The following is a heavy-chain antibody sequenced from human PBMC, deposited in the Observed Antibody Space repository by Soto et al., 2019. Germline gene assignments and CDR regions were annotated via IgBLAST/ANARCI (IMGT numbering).Heavy chain of an antibody. D-gene: IGHD3-10*01. J-gene: IGHJ5*02. CDR3: ARHGDSDTMVRGVFDP. CDR2: IYYSGST. CDR1: GGSISSSSYY. V-gene: IGHV4-39*01. Sequence: QLQLQESGPGLVKPSETLSLTCTVSGGSISSSSYYWGWIRQPPGKGLEWIGSIYYSGSTYYNPSLKSRATISVDTSKNQFSLKLSSVTAADTAVYYCARHGDSDTMVRGVFDPWGQGTLVTVSS.